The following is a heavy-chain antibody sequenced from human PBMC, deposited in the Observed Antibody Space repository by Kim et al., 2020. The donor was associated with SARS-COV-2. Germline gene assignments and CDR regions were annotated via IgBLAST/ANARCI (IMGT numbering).Heavy chain of an antibody. Sequence: YSENPSDNPSLKSRVTISVDTSKNQFSVKLSCVTAADTAVYYCAAAFDIWGQGTMVTVSS. CDR3: AAAFDI. V-gene: IGHV4-39*01. CDR2: YSENP. J-gene: IGHJ3*02.